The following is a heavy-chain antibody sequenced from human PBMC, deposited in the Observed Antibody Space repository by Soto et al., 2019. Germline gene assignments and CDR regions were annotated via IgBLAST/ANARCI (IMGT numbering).Heavy chain of an antibody. Sequence: GGSLRLSCAASGFTFSSYAMHWVRQAPGKGLEWVAVISYDGSNKYYADSVKGRFTISRDNSKNTLYLQMNSLRAEDRAVYYCAREMAGRGGFDPWGQGTLVTVSS. CDR3: AREMAGRGGFDP. D-gene: IGHD6-19*01. J-gene: IGHJ5*02. CDR1: GFTFSSYA. CDR2: ISYDGSNK. V-gene: IGHV3-30-3*01.